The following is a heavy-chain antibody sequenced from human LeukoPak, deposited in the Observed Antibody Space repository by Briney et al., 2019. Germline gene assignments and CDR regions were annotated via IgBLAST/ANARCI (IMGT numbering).Heavy chain of an antibody. CDR2: IYTSGST. V-gene: IGHV4-61*02. CDR3: ARVGYFGSGNYYNDRGAFDY. D-gene: IGHD3-10*01. CDR1: GGSISSSSYY. Sequence: SETLSLTCTVSGGSISSSSYYWGWIRQPAGKGLEWIGRIYTSGSTNYNPSLKSRVTISVDTSKNQFSLKLSSVTAADTAVYYCARVGYFGSGNYYNDRGAFDYWGQGTLVTVSS. J-gene: IGHJ4*02.